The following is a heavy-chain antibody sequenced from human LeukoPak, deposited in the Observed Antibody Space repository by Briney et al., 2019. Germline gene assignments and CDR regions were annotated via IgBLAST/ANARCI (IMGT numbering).Heavy chain of an antibody. D-gene: IGHD3-16*01. J-gene: IGHJ3*02. Sequence: ASVKVSCKASEYTFTAYDMHWVRQAPGQGLEWMGWINPNRGGTNYAQKFHGRVTMTRDTSISTAYMQLSRLTSDDTAVYYCARLGSSDIWGQGTMVTVSS. CDR3: ARLGSSDI. CDR2: INPNRGGT. V-gene: IGHV1-2*02. CDR1: EYTFTAYD.